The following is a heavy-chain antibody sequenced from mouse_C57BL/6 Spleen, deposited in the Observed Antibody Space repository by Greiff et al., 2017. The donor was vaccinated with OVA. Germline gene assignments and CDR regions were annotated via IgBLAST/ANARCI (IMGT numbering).Heavy chain of an antibody. CDR1: GYTFTSYW. CDR3: ATGGAMDY. J-gene: IGHJ4*01. CDR2: IDPSDSYT. Sequence: VQLQQPGAELVRPGTSVKLSCKASGYTFTSYWMHWVKQRPGQGLEWIGVIDPSDSYTNYNQKFKGKATLTVDTSCSTAYMQLSSLTSEDSAVYYCATGGAMDYWGQGTSVTVSS. V-gene: IGHV1-59*01.